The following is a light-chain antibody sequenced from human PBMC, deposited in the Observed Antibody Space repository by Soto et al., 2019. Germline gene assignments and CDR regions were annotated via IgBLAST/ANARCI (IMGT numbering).Light chain of an antibody. CDR3: QQYGSSPWT. V-gene: IGKV1-5*01. CDR1: QPISSW. J-gene: IGKJ1*01. Sequence: DIQMTQSPPTLSASVGDRVTITCRASQPISSWLAWYHQKPGKAPKLLIYDASNLESGVPSRFSGSGSGTEFTLTISRLEPEDFAVCYCQQYGSSPWTFGQGTKVDI. CDR2: DAS.